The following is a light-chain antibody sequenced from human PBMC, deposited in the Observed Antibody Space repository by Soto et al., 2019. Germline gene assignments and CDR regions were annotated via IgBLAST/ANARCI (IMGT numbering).Light chain of an antibody. CDR3: QQYKNWPPLT. CDR1: QSVSYN. J-gene: IGKJ4*01. V-gene: IGKV3-15*01. CDR2: GAV. Sequence: EIVMTQSPATLSVSPGETATLSCRASQSVSYNLAWYQQKPGQGPRLLIYGAVTRATGIPARFSGSGSGTDFTLTITSLQSEDFADYFCQQYKNWPPLTFGGGTKVEIK.